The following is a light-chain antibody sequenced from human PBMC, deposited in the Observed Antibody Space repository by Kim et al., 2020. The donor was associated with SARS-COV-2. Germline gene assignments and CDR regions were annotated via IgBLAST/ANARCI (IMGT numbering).Light chain of an antibody. CDR1: QSVSSSY. CDR3: QQDYNLLT. J-gene: IGKJ4*01. Sequence: PGERVTLSCRASQSVSSSYLTWYQQKPGQAPRLLIYGASYRATGIPARFSGSGSGTDFTLTISSLQPEDFAVYYCQQDYNLLTFGGGTKVDIK. CDR2: GAS. V-gene: IGKV3D-7*01.